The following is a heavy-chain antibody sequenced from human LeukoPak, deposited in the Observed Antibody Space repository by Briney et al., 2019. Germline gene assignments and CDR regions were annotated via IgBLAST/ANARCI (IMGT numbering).Heavy chain of an antibody. CDR3: ARGVRLLWFGEPSFDY. V-gene: IGHV4-38-2*02. CDR1: GYSISSGYY. J-gene: IGHJ4*02. D-gene: IGHD3-10*01. Sequence: PSETLSLTCTVSGYSISSGYYWGWIRQPPGKGLEWIGYIYYTGSTNYNPSLKSRVTISVDTSKNQFSLKLSSVTAADTAVYYCARGVRLLWFGEPSFDYWGQGTLVTVSS. CDR2: IYYTGST.